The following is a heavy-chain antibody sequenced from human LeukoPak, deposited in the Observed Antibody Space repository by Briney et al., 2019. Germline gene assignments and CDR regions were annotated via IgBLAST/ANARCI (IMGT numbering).Heavy chain of an antibody. CDR1: GYTFTDYY. V-gene: IGHV1-2*02. Sequence: ASVKVSCKASGYTFTDYYMHWVRQAPGQGLEWMGWINPNSGGTNYAQKFQGRVTMTRDTSISTAYMELSRLRSDDTAVYYCARVMVRGVMLYYFDYWGQGTLVTVSS. CDR3: ARVMVRGVMLYYFDY. J-gene: IGHJ4*02. D-gene: IGHD3-10*01. CDR2: INPNSGGT.